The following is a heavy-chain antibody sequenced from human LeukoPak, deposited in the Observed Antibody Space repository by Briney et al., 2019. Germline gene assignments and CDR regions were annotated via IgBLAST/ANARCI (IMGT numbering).Heavy chain of an antibody. J-gene: IGHJ4*02. CDR1: GFTFSSYW. CDR2: INTDGSGS. Sequence: PGGSLRLSCAASGFTFSSYWMHWVRHAPGKGLVWVSRINTDGSGSTYADSVKGRFSISRDNAKNTLYLQMNSLRAEDTAIYYCAREKYSGYDFDYWGQGTLVTVSS. D-gene: IGHD5-12*01. CDR3: AREKYSGYDFDY. V-gene: IGHV3-74*01.